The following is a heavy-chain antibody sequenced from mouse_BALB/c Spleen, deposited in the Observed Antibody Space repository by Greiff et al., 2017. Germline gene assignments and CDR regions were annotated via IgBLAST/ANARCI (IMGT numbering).Heavy chain of an antibody. CDR3: ARDPGYYGLDY. D-gene: IGHD2-3*01. CDR1: GFTFSDYY. J-gene: IGHJ4*01. Sequence: EVKVVESGGGLVKPGGSLKLSCAASGFTFSDYYMYWVRQTPEKRLEWVATISDGGSYTYYPDSVKGRFTISRDNAKNNLYLQMSSLKSEDTAMYYCARDPGYYGLDYWGQGTSVTVSS. V-gene: IGHV5-4*02. CDR2: ISDGGSYT.